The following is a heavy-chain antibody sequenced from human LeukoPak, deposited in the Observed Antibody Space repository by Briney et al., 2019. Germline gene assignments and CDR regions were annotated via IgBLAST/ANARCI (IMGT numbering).Heavy chain of an antibody. CDR1: GFTFSSYA. J-gene: IGHJ4*02. CDR3: AKDVEAGYSSGWYFDC. D-gene: IGHD6-19*01. Sequence: PGRSLRLSCAASGFTFSSYAMHWVRQAPGKGLEWVAVISYDGSNKYYADSVKGRFTISRDNSKNTLYLQMNSLRAEDTAVYYCAKDVEAGYSSGWYFDCWGQGTLVTVSS. V-gene: IGHV3-30-3*01. CDR2: ISYDGSNK.